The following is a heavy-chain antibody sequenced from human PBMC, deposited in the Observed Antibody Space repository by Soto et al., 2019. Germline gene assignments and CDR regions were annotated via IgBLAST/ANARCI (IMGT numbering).Heavy chain of an antibody. CDR2: ISAYNGNT. D-gene: IGHD6-6*01. J-gene: IGHJ6*02. CDR1: GYTFTSYG. Sequence: QVQLVQSGAEVKKPGASVKVSCKASGYTFTSYGISWVRQAPGQGLEWMGWISAYNGNTNYAQKLQGRVTMTTDTSTSTGYMELRSLRSDDTAVYYCARDGLAARRTHYYYGMDVWGQGTTVTVSS. CDR3: ARDGLAARRTHYYYGMDV. V-gene: IGHV1-18*01.